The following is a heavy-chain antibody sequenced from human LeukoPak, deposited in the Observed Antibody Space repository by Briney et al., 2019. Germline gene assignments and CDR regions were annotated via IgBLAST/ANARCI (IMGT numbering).Heavy chain of an antibody. D-gene: IGHD3-9*01. CDR2: ISSSSSTI. V-gene: IGHV3-48*04. J-gene: IGHJ5*02. CDR3: AKVGAKYYDILGIDP. Sequence: GGSLRLSCAASGFTFSSYSMNWVRQAPGKGLEWVSYISSSSSTIYYADSVKGRFTISRDNAKNSLYLQMNSLRAEDTAVYYCAKVGAKYYDILGIDPWGQGTLVTVSS. CDR1: GFTFSSYS.